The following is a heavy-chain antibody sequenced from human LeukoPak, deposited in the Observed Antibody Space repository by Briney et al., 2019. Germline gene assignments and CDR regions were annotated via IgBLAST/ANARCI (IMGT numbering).Heavy chain of an antibody. CDR1: GFSFGGHY. J-gene: IGHJ4*02. V-gene: IGHV3-11*01. CDR3: VRHAGRAGGQ. CDR2: ISGNGGDI. D-gene: IGHD3-10*01. Sequence: GGSLRLSCAAPGFSFGGHYMSWLRQAPGKGPEWISYISGNGGDIAYADSVKGRFTISRDNAKNSLHLQMNSLRVEDTAVYHCVRHAGRAGGQWGQGALIAVSS.